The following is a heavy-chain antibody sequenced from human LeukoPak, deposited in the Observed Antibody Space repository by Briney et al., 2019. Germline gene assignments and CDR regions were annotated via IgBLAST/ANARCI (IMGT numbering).Heavy chain of an antibody. CDR3: AKDAQRGFDYSNSLEY. Sequence: GGSLRLSCEASGFTFSMYSMAWVRQAPGKGLEWVAAIWSDGTNQYYADSVKGRFTISRDDSGNTVYLQMNSLRPEDTGVYYCAKDAQRGFDYSNSLEYWGQGTPVTVST. D-gene: IGHD4-11*01. CDR2: IWSDGTNQ. J-gene: IGHJ4*02. CDR1: GFTFSMYS. V-gene: IGHV3-33*06.